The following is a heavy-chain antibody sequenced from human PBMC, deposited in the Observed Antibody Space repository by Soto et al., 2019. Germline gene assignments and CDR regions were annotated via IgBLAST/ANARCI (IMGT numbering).Heavy chain of an antibody. V-gene: IGHV3-15*07. D-gene: IGHD3-3*01. J-gene: IGHJ4*02. CDR3: AREEVRFLEWLFYYFDY. CDR1: GFTFSNAW. Sequence: PGGSLRLSCAASGFTFSNAWMNWVRQAPGKGLEWVGRIKSKTDGGTTDYAAPVKGRFTISRDDSKNTLYLQMNSLKTEDTAVYYCAREEVRFLEWLFYYFDYWGQGTLVTVSS. CDR2: IKSKTDGGTT.